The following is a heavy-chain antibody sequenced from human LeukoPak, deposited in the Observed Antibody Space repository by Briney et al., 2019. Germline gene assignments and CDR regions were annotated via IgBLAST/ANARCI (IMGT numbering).Heavy chain of an antibody. V-gene: IGHV3-49*03. Sequence: GGSLRLSCAASGFTFSRYAMSWFRQAPGEGLEWVGFIRSKAHGGTTEYAASVKGRFTISRDDSKSIAYLQMDSLKTEDTAVYYCTRAGRYCSGGSCYSFYWGQGTLVTVSS. CDR2: IRSKAHGGTT. J-gene: IGHJ4*02. CDR1: GFTFSRYA. D-gene: IGHD2-15*01. CDR3: TRAGRYCSGGSCYSFY.